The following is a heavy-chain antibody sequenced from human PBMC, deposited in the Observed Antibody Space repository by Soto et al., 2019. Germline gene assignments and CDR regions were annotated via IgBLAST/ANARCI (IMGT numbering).Heavy chain of an antibody. CDR2: FDPEDGET. Sequence: ASVKVSCKVSGYTLTELSMHWVRQAPGKGLEWMGGFDPEDGETIYAQKFQGRVTMTEDTSTDTAYMELSSLRSEDTAVYYCATGGYCSGGSCYSNWFDPWGQGTLVTVPQ. CDR1: GYTLTELS. CDR3: ATGGYCSGGSCYSNWFDP. D-gene: IGHD2-15*01. J-gene: IGHJ5*02. V-gene: IGHV1-24*01.